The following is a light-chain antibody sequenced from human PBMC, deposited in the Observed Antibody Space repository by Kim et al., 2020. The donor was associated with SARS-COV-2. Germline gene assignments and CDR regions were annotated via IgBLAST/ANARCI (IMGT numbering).Light chain of an antibody. CDR3: QQYDSWVT. J-gene: IGKJ4*01. Sequence: SVSPGERATLFSRASQTVSSKLAWYQQTPGQAPRLLISDASTRATGIPARFSATGSGTDFTLTINSLQSEDSAVYFCQQYDSWVTFGGGTKVEIK. CDR1: QTVSSK. V-gene: IGKV3D-15*01. CDR2: DAS.